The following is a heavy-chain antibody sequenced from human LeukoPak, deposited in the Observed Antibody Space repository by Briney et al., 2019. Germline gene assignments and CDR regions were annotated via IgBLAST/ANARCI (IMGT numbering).Heavy chain of an antibody. J-gene: IGHJ4*02. Sequence: SETLSLTCTVSGGSISSYYWSWIRQPPGKGLEWIGYIYYSGSTNYNPSLKSRVTISVDTSKNQFSLKLSSVTAADTAVYYCAGDIAVAVLDYWGQGTLVTVSS. CDR2: IYYSGST. CDR1: GGSISSYY. V-gene: IGHV4-59*12. D-gene: IGHD6-19*01. CDR3: AGDIAVAVLDY.